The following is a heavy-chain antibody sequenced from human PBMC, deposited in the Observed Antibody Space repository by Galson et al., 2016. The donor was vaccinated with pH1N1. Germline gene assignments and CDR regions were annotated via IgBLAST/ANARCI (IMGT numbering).Heavy chain of an antibody. V-gene: IGHV6-1*01. J-gene: IGHJ4*02. D-gene: IGHD6-19*01. CDR3: ARHSPGRAVGVFDC. Sequence: CAISGDSVSSNSAAWNWIRQSPSRGLEWLGRTYYRSKWFYNYAVSVQGRITINQAPSKNQFSLQLNSVTPEDTAVDYCARHSPGRAVGVFDCWGQGTLVTVSS. CDR2: TYYRSKWFY. CDR1: GDSVSSNSAA.